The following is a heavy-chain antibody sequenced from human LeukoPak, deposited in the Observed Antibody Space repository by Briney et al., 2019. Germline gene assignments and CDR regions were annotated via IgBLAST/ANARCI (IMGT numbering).Heavy chain of an antibody. CDR3: ARIITIGYWYFDL. CDR1: GGSISSYY. V-gene: IGHV4-59*01. Sequence: SETLSLTCTVSGGSISSYYWSWIRQPPGKGLEWIGYIYYSGSTNYNPSLKSRVTISVDTSKNQFSLKLSSVTAADTAVYYCARIITIGYWYFDLWGRGTLVTVSS. CDR2: IYYSGST. J-gene: IGHJ2*01. D-gene: IGHD3-3*01.